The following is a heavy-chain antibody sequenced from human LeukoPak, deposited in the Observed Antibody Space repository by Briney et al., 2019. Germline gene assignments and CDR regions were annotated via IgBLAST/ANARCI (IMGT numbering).Heavy chain of an antibody. Sequence: GASLKVSCKASGYTFTRYLMHWVRQAPGQGLEWMGAINPYGGTTNYAQKFQGRVSMTGDTSTSTIYMELSTLTSDDTAVFYCAREYEVIESSGSRSSFEYWGQGTLVTVA. D-gene: IGHD3-22*01. V-gene: IGHV1-46*01. J-gene: IGHJ4*02. CDR3: AREYEVIESSGSRSSFEY. CDR2: INPYGGTT. CDR1: GYTFTRYL.